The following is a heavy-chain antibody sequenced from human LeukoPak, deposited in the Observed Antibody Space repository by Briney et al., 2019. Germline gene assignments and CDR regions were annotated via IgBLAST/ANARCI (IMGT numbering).Heavy chain of an antibody. D-gene: IGHD3-10*01. CDR3: ARGHEVRGVMTGY. V-gene: IGHV1-2*02. CDR1: GYTFTGYY. J-gene: IGHJ4*02. Sequence: GASVKVSCKASGYTFTGYYMHWVRQAPGQGLEWMGWINPNSGGTNYAQEFQGRVTMTRDTSISTAYMELSRLRSDDTAVYYCARGHEVRGVMTGYWGQGTLVTVSS. CDR2: INPNSGGT.